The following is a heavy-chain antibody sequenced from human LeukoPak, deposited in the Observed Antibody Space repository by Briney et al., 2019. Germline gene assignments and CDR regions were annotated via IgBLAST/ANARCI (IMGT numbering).Heavy chain of an antibody. D-gene: IGHD3-22*01. J-gene: IGHJ4*02. V-gene: IGHV3-53*01. Sequence: GGSLRLSCAASGFTVSSSYMSWVRQAPGKGLEWVSVFYSGGKTYYTDSVKGRFTISRDNSKNTLYLQMNSLRAEDTAVYYCARDTERYYYDSSGYYPHYWGQGTLVTVSS. CDR1: GFTVSSSY. CDR3: ARDTERYYYDSSGYYPHY. CDR2: FYSGGKT.